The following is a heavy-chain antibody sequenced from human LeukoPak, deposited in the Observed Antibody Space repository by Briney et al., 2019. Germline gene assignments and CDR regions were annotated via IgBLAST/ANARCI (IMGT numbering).Heavy chain of an antibody. Sequence: GGSLRFSCAASGFTFSTYWMTWVRQVPGKGLEWVANIKQDGSETYYVDSVKGRFTISRDNAKNSLYLQMSSLRAGDTAIYYCARGVPTGIYYFDYWGQGTLATVSS. J-gene: IGHJ4*02. CDR1: GFTFSTYW. V-gene: IGHV3-7*01. CDR2: IKQDGSET. CDR3: ARGVPTGIYYFDY. D-gene: IGHD1-1*01.